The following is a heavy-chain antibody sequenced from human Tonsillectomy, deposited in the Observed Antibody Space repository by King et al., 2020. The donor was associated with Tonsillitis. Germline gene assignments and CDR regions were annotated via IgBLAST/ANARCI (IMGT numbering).Heavy chain of an antibody. CDR2: IYYSGST. CDR3: AREVFFSDHYESGTFPGGGLDV. D-gene: IGHD3-10*01. V-gene: IGHV4-59*01. CDR1: GGSISSYY. J-gene: IGHJ6*02. Sequence: VQLQESGPGLVKPSETLSLTCTVSGGSISSYYWSWIRQPPGKGLEWIGYIYYSGSTNYNPSLKSRVTISVDTSRNQFSLKLSSVTAADTAGWYCAREVFFSDHYESGTFPGGGLDVWGQGTTVTVSS.